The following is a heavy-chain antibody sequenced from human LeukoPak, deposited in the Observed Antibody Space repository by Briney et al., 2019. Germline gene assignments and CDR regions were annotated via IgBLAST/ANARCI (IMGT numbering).Heavy chain of an antibody. Sequence: GGSLRLSCAASGFTFSTYTMNWVRQAPGKGLEWVSFISSSSSYIYFADSVNDRFTISRDDDKNSLYLKMNSLRAEHTAVYYCARDIRGWYTYWGQGTLVTVSS. D-gene: IGHD6-19*01. V-gene: IGHV3-21*01. J-gene: IGHJ4*02. CDR1: GFTFSTYT. CDR2: ISSSSSYI. CDR3: ARDIRGWYTY.